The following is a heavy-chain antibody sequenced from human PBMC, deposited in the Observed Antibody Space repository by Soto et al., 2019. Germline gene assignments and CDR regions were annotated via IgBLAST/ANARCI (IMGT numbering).Heavy chain of an antibody. Sequence: XSVKVSCKASGYTFIGYYIHWVRQAPGQGLEWMGWINPNSGGTNYAQRFQGWVTMTRDRSISTAYMELSRLKSDDTAVYYCARVGGGMASLGYYGMDVWGQGTTGTVS. D-gene: IGHD3-10*01. V-gene: IGHV1-2*04. J-gene: IGHJ6*02. CDR3: ARVGGGMASLGYYGMDV. CDR1: GYTFIGYY. CDR2: INPNSGGT.